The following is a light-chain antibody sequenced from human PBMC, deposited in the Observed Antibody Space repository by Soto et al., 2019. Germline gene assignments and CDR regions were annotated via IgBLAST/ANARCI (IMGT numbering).Light chain of an antibody. J-gene: IGLJ1*01. Sequence: QSALTQPASVSGSPGQSITISCTGTSSDVGGYNYVSWYQQHPGKAPKLMIYDVSNRPSGVSNRFSGSKSGNTASLTISGLQAEDEANYYGSSYTSSSTLWVFGTGTKVTVL. V-gene: IGLV2-14*01. CDR2: DVS. CDR3: SSYTSSSTLWV. CDR1: SSDVGGYNY.